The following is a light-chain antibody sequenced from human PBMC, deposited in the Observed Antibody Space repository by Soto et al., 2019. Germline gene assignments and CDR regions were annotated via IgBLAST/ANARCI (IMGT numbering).Light chain of an antibody. Sequence: QSALTQPASVSGSPGQSISISCTGTFSDVDAYNYVSWYQQFPGRAPKLIIFDVNNRPSGVSYRFSGSKSGSAASLTISGLQADDEADYYCCSYRISDNLFVLGTGTKVTVL. CDR2: DVN. CDR1: FSDVDAYNY. CDR3: CSYRISDNLFV. J-gene: IGLJ1*01. V-gene: IGLV2-14*03.